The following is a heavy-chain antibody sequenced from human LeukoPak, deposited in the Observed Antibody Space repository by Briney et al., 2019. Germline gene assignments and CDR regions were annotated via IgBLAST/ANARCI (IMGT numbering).Heavy chain of an antibody. Sequence: SVKVSCKASLGTFSSYAISWVRQAPGQGLEWMGRIIPILGIANYAQKFQGRVTITADKSTSTAYMELSSLRSEDTAVYYCARTDQHGYYGMDVWGQGTTVTVSS. CDR2: IIPILGIA. J-gene: IGHJ6*02. V-gene: IGHV1-69*04. CDR1: LGTFSSYA. CDR3: ARTDQHGYYGMDV.